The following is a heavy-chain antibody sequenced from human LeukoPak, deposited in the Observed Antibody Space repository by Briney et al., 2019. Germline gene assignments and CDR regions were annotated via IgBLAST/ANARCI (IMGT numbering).Heavy chain of an antibody. CDR1: GGSISSGSYY. J-gene: IGHJ3*02. CDR2: IYHSGST. D-gene: IGHD2-2*01. V-gene: IGHV4-61*02. CDR3: ARPDVYCSSTSCLDAFDI. Sequence: SETLSLTCTVSGGSISSGSYYWSWIRQPAGKGLEWIGRIYHSGSTYYNPSLKSRVTISVDTSKNQFSLKLSSVTAADTAVYYCARPDVYCSSTSCLDAFDIWGQGTMVTVSS.